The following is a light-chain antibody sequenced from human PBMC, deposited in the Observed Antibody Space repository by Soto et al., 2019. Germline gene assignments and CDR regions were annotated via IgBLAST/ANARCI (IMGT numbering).Light chain of an antibody. Sequence: DIQMTQSPSSLSASVGGRVTITCRASQRVGSYLNWYQQKPGKAPTLLIYSASELQSGVSSRFSGSGSGTDFTLTIRNLQPEDFAVYYCQQSHNTPLTFGQGTKVEI. V-gene: IGKV1-39*01. J-gene: IGKJ1*01. CDR1: QRVGSY. CDR3: QQSHNTPLT. CDR2: SAS.